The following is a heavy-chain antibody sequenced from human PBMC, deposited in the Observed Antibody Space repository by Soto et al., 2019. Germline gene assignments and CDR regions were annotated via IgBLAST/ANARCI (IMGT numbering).Heavy chain of an antibody. V-gene: IGHV4-30-4*01. CDR1: GGSISSGDYY. CDR3: ARDLIATAMIDY. CDR2: IYYSGST. D-gene: IGHD5-18*01. J-gene: IGHJ4*02. Sequence: LSLTCTVSGGSISSGDYYWSWIRQPPGKGLEWIGYIYYSGSTYYNPSLKRRVTISVDTSKNQFSLKLSSVTAADTAVYYCARDLIATAMIDYWGQGTLVTVSS.